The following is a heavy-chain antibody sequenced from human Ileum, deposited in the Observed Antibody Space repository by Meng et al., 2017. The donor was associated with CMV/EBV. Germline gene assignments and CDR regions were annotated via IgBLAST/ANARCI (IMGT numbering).Heavy chain of an antibody. CDR1: GGSVSSGSYY. Sequence: SETLSLTCNVSGGSVSSGSYYWNWIRQPPGKGLEWIAYIYYTGSTNYNPYLKSRVTISADTSKNLFSLKLTSVTTADTAVYYCARAGVALDYWGQGALVTVSS. D-gene: IGHD6-13*01. CDR3: ARAGVALDY. CDR2: IYYTGST. J-gene: IGHJ4*02. V-gene: IGHV4-61*03.